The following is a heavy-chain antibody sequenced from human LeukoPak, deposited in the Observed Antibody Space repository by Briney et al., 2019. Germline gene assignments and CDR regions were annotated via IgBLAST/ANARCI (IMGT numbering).Heavy chain of an antibody. D-gene: IGHD5-24*01. J-gene: IGHJ4*02. Sequence: PSETLSLTCTVSGYSISSGYYRGWIRQPPGKGLEWIGSIYHSGSTYYNPSLKSRVTISVDTSKNQFSLKLSSVTAADTAVYYCARYEGVEMATISVDYWGQGTLVTVSS. V-gene: IGHV4-38-2*02. CDR3: ARYEGVEMATISVDY. CDR2: IYHSGST. CDR1: GYSISSGYY.